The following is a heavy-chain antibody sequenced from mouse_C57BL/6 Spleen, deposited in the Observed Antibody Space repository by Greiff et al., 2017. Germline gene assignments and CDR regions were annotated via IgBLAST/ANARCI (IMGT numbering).Heavy chain of an antibody. J-gene: IGHJ4*01. CDR3: ARSGTTVVSDARDY. V-gene: IGHV1-82*01. CDR2: IYPGDGDT. D-gene: IGHD1-1*01. CDR1: GYAFSSSW. Sequence: QVQLQQSGPELVKPGASVKISCKASGYAFSSSWMNWVKQRPGKGLEWIGRIYPGDGDTNYNGKFKGKATLTADKSSSTAYMQLSSLTSEDSAVYCCARSGTTVVSDARDYWGQGTSVTVAS.